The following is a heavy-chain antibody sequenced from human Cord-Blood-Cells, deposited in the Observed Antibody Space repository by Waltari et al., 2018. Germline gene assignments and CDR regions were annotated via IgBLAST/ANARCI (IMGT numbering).Heavy chain of an antibody. D-gene: IGHD4-4*01. Sequence: QVQLQESGPGQVKPSETLSLNCSVSGYSVSSGYSWGGLRQAQGKGLEWIGSIYHSGSTYYNPSLNRRVTISGDTSKNQFSLKLSSVTAADTAVYYGARVNYSYYFDYWGQGTLVTVSS. V-gene: IGHV4-38-2*02. CDR2: IYHSGST. J-gene: IGHJ4*02. CDR1: GYSVSSGYS. CDR3: ARVNYSYYFDY.